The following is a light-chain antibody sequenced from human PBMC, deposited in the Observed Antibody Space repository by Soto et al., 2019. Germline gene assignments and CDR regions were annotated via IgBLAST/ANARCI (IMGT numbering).Light chain of an antibody. CDR2: EVS. J-gene: IGLJ1*01. V-gene: IGLV2-8*01. Sequence: QSALAQPPSASGSPGQSVTVSCPGTSGDVGGYNYVSWYQHHPGKAPKLMIYEVSKRPSGVPDRFSGSKSGNTASLTVTGLQAEDEADYYCSSYAGSNNFVFGTGTKVTVL. CDR3: SSYAGSNNFV. CDR1: SGDVGGYNY.